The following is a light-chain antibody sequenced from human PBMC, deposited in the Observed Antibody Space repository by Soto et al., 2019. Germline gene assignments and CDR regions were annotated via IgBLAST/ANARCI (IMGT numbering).Light chain of an antibody. CDR1: QSVSSNY. V-gene: IGKV3-20*01. J-gene: IGKJ5*01. CDR2: GAS. CDR3: QQYGSSPIT. Sequence: EIVLTQSPATLSLSPGERVTLSCRASQSVSSNYLAWYQQKPGQAPRPLIYGASSRATGLPDRFSGSGSGADFRLTISRLEPEDFAVYYCQQYGSSPITFGQGTRLEI.